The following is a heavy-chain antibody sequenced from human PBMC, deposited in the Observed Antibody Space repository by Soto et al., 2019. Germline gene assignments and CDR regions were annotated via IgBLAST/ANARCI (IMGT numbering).Heavy chain of an antibody. D-gene: IGHD1-26*01. CDR1: GYTFTNYG. Sequence: QVRLVQSGAEVKRPGASVRVSCKASGYTFTNYGITWVRQVPGQGLEWMGWASAYNLNTNYAQKVEDTVIMTTDTSTGTAQMELRRLRELDTAFYVCARERQWEPLLYWGQGTLVTVSS. J-gene: IGHJ4*02. CDR2: ASAYNLNT. CDR3: ARERQWEPLLY. V-gene: IGHV1-18*01.